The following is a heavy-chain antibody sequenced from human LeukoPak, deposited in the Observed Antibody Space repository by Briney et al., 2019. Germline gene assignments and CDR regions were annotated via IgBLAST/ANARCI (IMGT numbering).Heavy chain of an antibody. J-gene: IGHJ4*02. CDR1: GYTFTAYY. Sequence: ASVKVSCKASGYTFTAYYIHWVRQAPGQGLEWMGWINPNSDYTKYAQKFQGRVTMTMEKSISTAYMEVSRLTSDDTAVYYCARVWWLGPPLLNYWGQGTLVTVSS. CDR3: ARVWWLGPPLLNY. CDR2: INPNSDYT. D-gene: IGHD6-19*01. V-gene: IGHV1-2*02.